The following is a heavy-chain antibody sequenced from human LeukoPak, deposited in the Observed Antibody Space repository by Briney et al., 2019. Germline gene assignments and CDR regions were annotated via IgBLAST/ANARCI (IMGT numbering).Heavy chain of an antibody. V-gene: IGHV6-1*01. CDR1: GDSVSSNSVA. Sequence: SQTLSLTCAISGDSVSSNSVAWNWIRQSPSRGLEWLGRTYYRSEWYNDYAVSVKSRITINPETSKNQFSLHLNSMTPEDTAVYYCARVKWRGPTSSGWLDYWGQGTLVTVSS. CDR3: ARVKWRGPTSSGWLDY. J-gene: IGHJ4*02. D-gene: IGHD6-19*01. CDR2: TYYRSEWYN.